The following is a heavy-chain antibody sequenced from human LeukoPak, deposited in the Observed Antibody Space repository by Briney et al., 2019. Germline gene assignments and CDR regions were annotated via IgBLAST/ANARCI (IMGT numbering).Heavy chain of an antibody. D-gene: IGHD3-10*01. J-gene: IGHJ5*02. CDR1: GGTFCSYA. CDR2: IIPILGIA. CDR3: ARSRGHYGSGSYDNWFDP. Sequence: GSSVKVSCKASGGTFCSYAISWVRQAPGQGLEWMGRIIPILGIANYAQKFQGRVTITADKSTSTAYMELSSLRSEDTAVYYCARSRGHYGSGSYDNWFDPWGQGTLVTVSS. V-gene: IGHV1-69*04.